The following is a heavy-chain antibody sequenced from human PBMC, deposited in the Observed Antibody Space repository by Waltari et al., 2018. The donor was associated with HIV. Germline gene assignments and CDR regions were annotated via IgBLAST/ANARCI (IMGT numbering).Heavy chain of an antibody. CDR3: ARGLGGSYYYGVDV. V-gene: IGHV1-18*01. CDR2: VSGYNANT. Sequence: QVHLVQSGAEVKMPGASVRVSCKTSGSIFTNYVVSWVRQAPGQGIEWLGWVSGYNANTNYAQRLQCRVTLTTDTSTSTAYMELRSLRSDDTAVYYCARGLGGSYYYGVDVWGQGTTVTVS. CDR1: GSIFTNYV. J-gene: IGHJ6*02.